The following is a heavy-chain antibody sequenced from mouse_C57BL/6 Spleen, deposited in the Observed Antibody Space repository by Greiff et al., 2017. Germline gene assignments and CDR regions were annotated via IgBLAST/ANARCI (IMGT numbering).Heavy chain of an antibody. CDR2: ISYDGSN. CDR3: ARRITTVDPYFDY. D-gene: IGHD1-1*01. V-gene: IGHV3-6*01. Sequence: EVQLQESGPGLVKPSQSLSLTCSVTGYSITSGYYWNWIRQFPGNKLEWMGYISYDGSNNYNPSLKNRIAITRDTSKNQFFLKLNSVTTEDTATYYGARRITTVDPYFDYWGQGTTLTVSS. J-gene: IGHJ2*01. CDR1: GYSITSGYY.